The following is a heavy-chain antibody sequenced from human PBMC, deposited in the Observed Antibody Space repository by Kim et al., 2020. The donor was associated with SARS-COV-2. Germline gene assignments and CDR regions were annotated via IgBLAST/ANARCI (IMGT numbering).Heavy chain of an antibody. D-gene: IGHD6-13*01. CDR2: IKSKTDGGTT. J-gene: IGHJ4*02. Sequence: GGSLRLSCAASGFTFSNTWMSWVRQAPGKGLEWVGRIKSKTDGGTTDYAAPVKGRFTISRDDSKNTLYLQMNSLKTEDTAVYFCTTDRSRVLGTYWGQGTPVTVSS. CDR1: GFTFSNTW. V-gene: IGHV3-15*01. CDR3: TTDRSRVLGTY.